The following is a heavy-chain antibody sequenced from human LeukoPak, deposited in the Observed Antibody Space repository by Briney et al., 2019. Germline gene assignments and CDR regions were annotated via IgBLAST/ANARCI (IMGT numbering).Heavy chain of an antibody. D-gene: IGHD3-10*01. J-gene: IGHJ4*02. Sequence: SETLSFTCTGSGGTISSYYWSWIRQPPGKGLEWFGYIYYSGTTNYNPSLKSRVTISVDTSKNQFSLKLSSVTTAATAVYYCARVRPVVRGGYFDYWGQGTLVTVSS. CDR2: IYYSGTT. CDR3: ARVRPVVRGGYFDY. V-gene: IGHV4-59*01. CDR1: GGTISSYY.